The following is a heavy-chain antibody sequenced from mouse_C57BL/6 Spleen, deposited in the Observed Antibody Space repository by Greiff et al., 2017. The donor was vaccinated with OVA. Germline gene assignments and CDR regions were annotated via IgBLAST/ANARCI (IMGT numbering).Heavy chain of an antibody. CDR2: IDPSDSYT. CDR1: GYTFTSYW. J-gene: IGHJ3*02. CDR3: ARLHDGY. Sequence: QVQLQQPGAELVMPGASVKLSCKASGYTFTSYWMHWVKQRPGQGLEWIGEIDPSDSYTNYNQKFKGKSTLTVDKSSSTAYMQLSSLTSEDSAVYYCARLHDGYWGQGTLVTVSA. V-gene: IGHV1-69*01.